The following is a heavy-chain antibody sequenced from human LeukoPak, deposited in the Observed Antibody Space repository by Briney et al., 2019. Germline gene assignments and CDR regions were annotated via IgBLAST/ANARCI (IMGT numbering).Heavy chain of an antibody. V-gene: IGHV1-18*01. J-gene: IGHJ4*02. Sequence: ASVKVFCKASGYTFTSYGISWVRQAPGQGLEWMGWISAYNGNTNYAQKLQGRVTMTTDTSTSTAYMELRSLRSDDTAVYYCARLAVADKRGGYYFDYWGQGTLVTVSS. D-gene: IGHD6-19*01. CDR3: ARLAVADKRGGYYFDY. CDR2: ISAYNGNT. CDR1: GYTFTSYG.